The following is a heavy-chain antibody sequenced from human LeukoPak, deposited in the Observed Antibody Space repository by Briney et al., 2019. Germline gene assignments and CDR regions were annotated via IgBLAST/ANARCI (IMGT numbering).Heavy chain of an antibody. CDR2: IYHSGST. CDR3: ARDRSGWIDF. J-gene: IGHJ4*02. V-gene: IGHV4-59*01. D-gene: IGHD6-19*01. CDR1: NGSISAFY. Sequence: SETLSLTCTVSNGSISAFYWSWIRQSPGKTLEWIGYIYHSGSTNYNPSLESRVSISVDKSKNHFSLKTNSVTAADTAVYYCARDRSGWIDFWGQGTLVTVSS.